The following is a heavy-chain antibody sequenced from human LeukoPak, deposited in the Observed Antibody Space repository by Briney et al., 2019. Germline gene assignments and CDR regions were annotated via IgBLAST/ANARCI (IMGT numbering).Heavy chain of an antibody. D-gene: IGHD4-17*01. Sequence: PSETLSLTCTVSGGSISSGDYYWSWIRQPPGKGLEWIGYIYYSGSTYYNPSLKSRVTISVDTSKNQFSLKLSSVTAADTAVYYCARVNPVTVNCDPWGQGTLVTVSS. V-gene: IGHV4-30-4*01. CDR3: ARVNPVTVNCDP. CDR1: GGSISSGDYY. J-gene: IGHJ5*02. CDR2: IYYSGST.